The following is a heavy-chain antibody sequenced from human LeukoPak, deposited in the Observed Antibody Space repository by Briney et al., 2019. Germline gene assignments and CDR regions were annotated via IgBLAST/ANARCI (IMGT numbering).Heavy chain of an antibody. Sequence: GGSLRLSCAASRFTFRNYGMHWVRQAPGKGLEWVAVIWYDGSNKYYADSVKGRFTISRDNSKNTLYLQMNSLRAEDTAVYYCATHSSTYFDYWGQGTLVTVSS. V-gene: IGHV3-33*01. CDR1: RFTFRNYG. J-gene: IGHJ4*02. CDR3: ATHSSTYFDY. CDR2: IWYDGSNK. D-gene: IGHD6-19*01.